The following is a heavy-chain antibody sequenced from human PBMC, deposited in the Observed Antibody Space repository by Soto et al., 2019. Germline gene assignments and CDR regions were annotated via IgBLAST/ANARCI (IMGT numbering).Heavy chain of an antibody. Sequence: PGGSLRLSCAASGFTFSSYGMHWVRQAPGKGLEWVAVISYDGSNKYYADSVKGRFTISRDNSKNTLYLQMNSLRAEDTAVYYCAHTPFDYWGQGTLVPVS. V-gene: IGHV3-30*03. CDR3: AHTPFDY. J-gene: IGHJ4*02. D-gene: IGHD2-15*01. CDR1: GFTFSSYG. CDR2: ISYDGSNK.